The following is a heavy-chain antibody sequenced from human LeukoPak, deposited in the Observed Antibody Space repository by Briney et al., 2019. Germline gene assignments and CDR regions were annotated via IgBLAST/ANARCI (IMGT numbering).Heavy chain of an antibody. V-gene: IGHV1-2*02. CDR1: GYTFTGYY. CDR3: AREVRKYSSSSIQPHFDY. J-gene: IGHJ4*02. D-gene: IGHD6-6*01. Sequence: ASVKVSCKASGYTFTGYYMHWVRQAPGQGVEWMGWINPNSGGTNYAQKFQGRVTMTRHTSISTAYMELSRLRSDDTAVYYCAREVRKYSSSSIQPHFDYWGQGTLVTVSS. CDR2: INPNSGGT.